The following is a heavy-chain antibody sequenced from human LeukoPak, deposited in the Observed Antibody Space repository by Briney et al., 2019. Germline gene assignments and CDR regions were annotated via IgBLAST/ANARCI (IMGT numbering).Heavy chain of an antibody. J-gene: IGHJ6*02. V-gene: IGHV4-59*08. CDR2: IYYSGST. D-gene: IGHD3-22*01. Sequence: SETLSLTCTVSGGSISSYYWSWIRQPPGKGLEWIGYIYYSGSTNYNPSLKSRVTISVDTSKNQFSLKLSSVTAADTAVYYCAMVIFSDYSYGMDVWGQGTTVTVSS. CDR3: AMVIFSDYSYGMDV. CDR1: GGSISSYY.